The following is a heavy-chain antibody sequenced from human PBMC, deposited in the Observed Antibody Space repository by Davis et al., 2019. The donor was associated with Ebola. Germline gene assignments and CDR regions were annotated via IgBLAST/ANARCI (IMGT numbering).Heavy chain of an antibody. J-gene: IGHJ4*02. CDR2: IWYDGSNK. CDR1: GFTFSSYG. Sequence: GESLKISCAASGFTFSSYGMHRVRQAPGQGLVWVAVIWYDGSNKYYADSVKGRFTISRDNSKNTLYLQMNSLRAEDTAVYYCARANYYDSSGLIGYWGQGTLVTVSS. CDR3: ARANYYDSSGLIGY. V-gene: IGHV3-33*01. D-gene: IGHD3-22*01.